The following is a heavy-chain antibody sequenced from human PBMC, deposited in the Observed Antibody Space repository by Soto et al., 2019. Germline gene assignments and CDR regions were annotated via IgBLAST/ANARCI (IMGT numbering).Heavy chain of an antibody. J-gene: IGHJ4*02. D-gene: IGHD6-13*01. CDR3: ARGGSWATFDY. CDR2: IYHSGST. Sequence: SETLSLTCSVSGASIYNGGYFWSWVRQPPGKGLEWIGEIYHSGSTNYNPSLKSRVTISVDKSKNQFSLKLSSVTAADTAVYYCARGGSWATFDYWGQGTLVTVSS. V-gene: IGHV4-4*02. CDR1: GASIYNGGYF.